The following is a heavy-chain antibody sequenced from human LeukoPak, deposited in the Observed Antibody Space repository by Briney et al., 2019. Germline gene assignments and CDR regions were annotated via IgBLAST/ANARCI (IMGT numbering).Heavy chain of an antibody. D-gene: IGHD1-26*01. CDR1: GFTFSSYS. V-gene: IGHV3-21*01. J-gene: IGHJ4*02. CDR3: ARGADVGATRGAVHY. Sequence: GGSLRLSCAASGFTFSSYSMNWVRQAPGKGLEWVSSISSSSSYIYYADSVKGRFTISRDNAKNSLYLQMNSLRAEDTAVYYCARGADVGATRGAVHYWGQGTLVTVSS. CDR2: ISSSSSYI.